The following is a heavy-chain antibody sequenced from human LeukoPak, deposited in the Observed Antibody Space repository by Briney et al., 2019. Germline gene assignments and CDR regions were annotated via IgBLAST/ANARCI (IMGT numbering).Heavy chain of an antibody. CDR3: ARDRDPQWLVPFDP. D-gene: IGHD6-19*01. CDR1: GGSISSYY. Sequence: PSETLSLTCTVSGGSISSYYWSWIRQPAGKGLEWVGRIYTSGSTSYNPSLKSRVTMSVDTSKNQFSLKLSSVTAADTAVYYCARDRDPQWLVPFDPWGQGTLVTVSS. CDR2: IYTSGST. J-gene: IGHJ5*02. V-gene: IGHV4-4*07.